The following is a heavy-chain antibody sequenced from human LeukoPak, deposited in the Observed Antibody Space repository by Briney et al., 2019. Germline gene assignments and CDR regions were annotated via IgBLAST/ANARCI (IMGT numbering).Heavy chain of an antibody. D-gene: IGHD2/OR15-2a*01. V-gene: IGHV3-21*01. CDR2: ISSSSTYI. CDR3: ARDSMNDIDI. J-gene: IGHJ3*02. Sequence: GGCLRLACSTSVFTFSNSTMTSVRQSAGKGLEWVSSISSSSTYIYYADYVKGRFIISRDNAKNSLYMQMNSVGAEDTAVFYCARDSMNDIDIWGQGTLVTVSS. CDR1: VFTFSNST.